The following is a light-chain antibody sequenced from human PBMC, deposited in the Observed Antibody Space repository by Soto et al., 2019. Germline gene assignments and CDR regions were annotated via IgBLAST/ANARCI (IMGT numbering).Light chain of an antibody. Sequence: DIQMTQSPSSLSASVGDRVTITCQASQDITNYISWYQQKPGKAPKLLIYDASNLEAGVPSRFSGSGSGTEFTLTISSLQPDDFATYYCQQYDDYPLTFGGGTKVEI. V-gene: IGKV1-33*01. CDR3: QQYDDYPLT. J-gene: IGKJ4*01. CDR1: QDITNY. CDR2: DAS.